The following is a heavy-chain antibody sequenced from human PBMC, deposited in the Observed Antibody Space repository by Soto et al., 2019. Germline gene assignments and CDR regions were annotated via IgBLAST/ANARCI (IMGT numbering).Heavy chain of an antibody. D-gene: IGHD6-6*01. CDR1: GGSISSYY. V-gene: IGHV4-59*01. CDR2: IYCSVSS. J-gene: IGHJ6*04. CDR3: AISHQLVEADYNYYYATDV. Sequence: SETLSLTCSVSGGSISSYYWSWIRQPPGKGLEWIGYIYCSVSSNYYPSLKSRVTISVNTSKIQFSLKLSSVTAADTAVYYCAISHQLVEADYNYYYATDVWGNGNTVTVSP.